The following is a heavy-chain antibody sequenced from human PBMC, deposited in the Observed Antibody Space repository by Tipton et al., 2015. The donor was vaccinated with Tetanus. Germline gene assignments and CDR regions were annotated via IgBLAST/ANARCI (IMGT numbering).Heavy chain of an antibody. CDR2: THHSGNT. CDR3: ARTVRRWLQSDS. J-gene: IGHJ4*02. Sequence: TLSLTCSVSGASIRSYYWNWIRQVPGKGLEWIGYTHHSGNTKYNPSLSGRVTTSVDTSKNQFSLKISSLTAADTAVYYCARTVRRWLQSDSWGQGTLVIVSS. CDR1: GASIRSYY. D-gene: IGHD5-24*01. V-gene: IGHV4-59*01.